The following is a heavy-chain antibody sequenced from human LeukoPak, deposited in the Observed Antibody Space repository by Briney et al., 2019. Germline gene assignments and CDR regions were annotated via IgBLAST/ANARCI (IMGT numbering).Heavy chain of an antibody. D-gene: IGHD3-16*01. Sequence: GVSLRLSCLGSGFNFRYFWMSWVRQAPGKGLEWVANINHDGRETYYADSVKGRFTISRDNAKNSLYLQMNSLRAEVTAVYYCATDRSWGGFDNWGQGTLVTVSS. CDR1: GFNFRYFW. V-gene: IGHV3-7*01. J-gene: IGHJ4*02. CDR3: ATDRSWGGFDN. CDR2: INHDGRET.